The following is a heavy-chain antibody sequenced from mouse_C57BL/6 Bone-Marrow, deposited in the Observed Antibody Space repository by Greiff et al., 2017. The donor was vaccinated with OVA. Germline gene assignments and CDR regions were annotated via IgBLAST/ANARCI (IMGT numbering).Heavy chain of an antibody. CDR2: INPNNGGT. D-gene: IGHD2-3*01. V-gene: IGHV1-26*01. CDR3: ARWMVRFDY. Sequence: VQLQQSGPELVKPGASVKISCKASGYTFTDYYMNWVKQSHGKSLEWIGDINPNNGGTSYNQKFKGKATLTVDKSSSTAYMELRSLTSEDSAVYYCARWMVRFDYWGQGTTLTVSS. J-gene: IGHJ2*01. CDR1: GYTFTDYY.